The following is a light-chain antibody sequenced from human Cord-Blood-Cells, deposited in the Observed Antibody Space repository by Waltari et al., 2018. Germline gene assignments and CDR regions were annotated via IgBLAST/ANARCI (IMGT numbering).Light chain of an antibody. CDR1: SSDVGSYNL. CDR3: CSYAGSSTFV. CDR2: EVS. V-gene: IGLV2-23*02. J-gene: IGLJ2*01. Sequence: QSALPQPASVSGSPGPSITISCPGTSSDVGSYNLFPWYQQHPGKAPKLMIYEVSKRPSGVSNRFSGSKSGNTASLTISGLQAEDEADYYCCSYAGSSTFVFGGGTKLTVL.